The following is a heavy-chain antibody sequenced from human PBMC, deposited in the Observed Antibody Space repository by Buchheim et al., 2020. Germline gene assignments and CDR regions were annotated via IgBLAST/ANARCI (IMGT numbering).Heavy chain of an antibody. CDR1: GGSISNSHYY. D-gene: IGHD3-16*02. CDR2: IYYSGST. V-gene: IGHV4-39*01. J-gene: IGHJ5*02. CDR3: ASHPHSGQYDYVWGSYRPKGWFDP. Sequence: QLQLQGSGPALVKPSETLSLTCTVSGGSISNSHYYWGWIRQPPGKGLEWIGSIYYSGSTYYNPSLKSQVTMSVDTSKNQFSLKLSSVTAADTAVYYCASHPHSGQYDYVWGSYRPKGWFDPWGQGTL.